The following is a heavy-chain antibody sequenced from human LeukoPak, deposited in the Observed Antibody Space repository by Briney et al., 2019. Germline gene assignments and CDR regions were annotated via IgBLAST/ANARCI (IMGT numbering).Heavy chain of an antibody. CDR3: ARDAIVGGSYFDY. D-gene: IGHD1-26*01. J-gene: IGHJ4*02. V-gene: IGHV4-61*02. CDR2: IYTSGST. CDR1: GGSISSGSYY. Sequence: SETLSLTCTVSGGSISSGSYYWSWIRQPAGKGLEWIGRIYTSGSTNYNPSLKSRVTMSVGTSKNQFSLKLSSVTAADTAVYYCARDAIVGGSYFDYWGQGTLVTVSS.